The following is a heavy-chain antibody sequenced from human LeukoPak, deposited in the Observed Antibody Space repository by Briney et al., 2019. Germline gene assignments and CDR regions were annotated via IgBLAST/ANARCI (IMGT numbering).Heavy chain of an antibody. J-gene: IGHJ4*02. CDR3: ARAPGIVGTTPFGNY. D-gene: IGHD1-26*01. Sequence: SSETLSLTCSVFGGSVSSGSYYWSWIRQSPGKGPEWIGCIYYSGSTNYNPSLRGRVAMSIDTSKNHFSLRLISVTAADTAIYYCARAPGIVGTTPFGNYWGRGTLVTVSS. V-gene: IGHV4-61*03. CDR1: GGSVSSGSYY. CDR2: IYYSGST.